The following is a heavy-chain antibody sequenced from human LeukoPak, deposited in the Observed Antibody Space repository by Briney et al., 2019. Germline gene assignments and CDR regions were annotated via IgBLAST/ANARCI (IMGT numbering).Heavy chain of an antibody. CDR3: ARGPPPDFDY. Sequence: SETLSLTCTVSGDSISSYYWSWIRQPAGKGLEWIGRIHPSGNTNYNPSLKSRVTLSADTPKNQFSLKLSPLTAADTAVYYCARGPPPDFDYWGRGTLVTVSS. V-gene: IGHV4-4*07. CDR1: GDSISSYY. CDR2: IHPSGNT. J-gene: IGHJ4*02.